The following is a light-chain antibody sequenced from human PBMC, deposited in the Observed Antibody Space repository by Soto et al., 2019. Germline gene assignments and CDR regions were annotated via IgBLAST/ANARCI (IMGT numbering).Light chain of an antibody. V-gene: IGKV1-5*01. CDR1: QTISSS. Sequence: DIQMIQSPSTLSASVGDRVTITCRASQTISSSLAWYQHKPGKAPKLLIFDASTLHTGVPSRFSGGGFGTEFTLTITGLQPDDFATYYCQQHNDYTAVTFGQGTKLEIK. CDR2: DAS. J-gene: IGKJ2*01. CDR3: QQHNDYTAVT.